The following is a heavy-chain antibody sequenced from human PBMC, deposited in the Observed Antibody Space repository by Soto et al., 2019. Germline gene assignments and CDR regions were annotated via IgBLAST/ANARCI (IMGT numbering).Heavy chain of an antibody. V-gene: IGHV5-51*01. CDR3: ARPYGGDS. J-gene: IGHJ4*02. CDR2: IFPGDPDT. CDR1: DYSFTTNW. Sequence: HGESLKISCQSSDYSFTTNWIDWVRQMPGKGLEWMGTIFPGDPDTRYSPSFQGQVTISADKSISTAYLQWSSLKASDTAIYYCARPYGGDSWGQGTLVTVSS. D-gene: IGHD4-17*01.